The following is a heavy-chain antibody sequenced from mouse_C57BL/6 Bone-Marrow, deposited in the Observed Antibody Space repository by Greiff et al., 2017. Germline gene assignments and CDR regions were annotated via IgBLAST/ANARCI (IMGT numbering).Heavy chain of an antibody. CDR1: GYTFTSYG. CDR2: IYPRSGNT. V-gene: IGHV1-81*01. Sequence: VMLVESGAELARPGASVKLSCKASGYTFTSYGISWVKQRTGQGLEWIGEIYPRSGNTYYNEKFKGKATLTADKSSSTAYMELRSLTSEDSAVYFCARVLLVLYYAMDYWGQGTSVTVSS. CDR3: ARVLLVLYYAMDY. J-gene: IGHJ4*01.